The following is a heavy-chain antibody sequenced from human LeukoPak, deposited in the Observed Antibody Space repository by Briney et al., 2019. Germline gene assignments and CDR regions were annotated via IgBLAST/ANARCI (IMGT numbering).Heavy chain of an antibody. CDR3: TRDPNALDY. J-gene: IGHJ4*02. CDR1: GFTLSSYS. CDR2: ITTSSSTI. Sequence: GGSLRLSCAASGFTLSSYSMNWVRQAPGKGLEWISYITTSSSTIHYADSVRGRFTISRDNAKNSLYLQMNSLRDEDTAVYYCTRDPNALDYWGQGTLVTVSS. V-gene: IGHV3-48*02.